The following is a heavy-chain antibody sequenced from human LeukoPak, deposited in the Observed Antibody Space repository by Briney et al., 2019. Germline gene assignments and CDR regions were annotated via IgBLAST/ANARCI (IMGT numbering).Heavy chain of an antibody. CDR3: ARVFSGWDDAFDI. CDR2: INPNSGGT. Sequence: ASVKVSCKASGYTFTGYYMHWVRQAPGQGLEWMGRINPNSGGTNYAQKFQGRVTMTTDTSTSTAYMELRSLRSDDTAVYYCARVFSGWDDAFDIWGQGTMVTVS. D-gene: IGHD6-19*01. J-gene: IGHJ3*02. CDR1: GYTFTGYY. V-gene: IGHV1-2*06.